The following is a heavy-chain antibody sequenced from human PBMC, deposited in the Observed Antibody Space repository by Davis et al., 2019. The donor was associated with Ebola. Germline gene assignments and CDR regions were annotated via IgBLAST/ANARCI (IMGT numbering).Heavy chain of an antibody. D-gene: IGHD2-15*01. CDR1: GFTFSGSA. CDR2: IRSKANSYAT. V-gene: IGHV3-73*01. J-gene: IGHJ4*02. CDR3: TRPSAYCSGGSCPS. Sequence: GGSLRLSCAASGFTFSGSAMHWVRQASGKGLEWVGRIRSKANSYATAYAASVKGRFTISRDDSKNTAYLQMNSLKTEDTAVYYCTRPSAYCSGGSCPSWCQGTLVTVSS.